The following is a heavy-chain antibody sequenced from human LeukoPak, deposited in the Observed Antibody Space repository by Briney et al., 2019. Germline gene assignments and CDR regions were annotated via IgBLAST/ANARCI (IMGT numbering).Heavy chain of an antibody. CDR2: IYYSGST. CDR1: GGSISSYY. Sequence: SETLSLTCTVSGGSISSYYWSWIRQPPGKGLEWIGYIYYSGSTNYNPSLKSRVTISVDTPKNQFSLKLSSVTAADTAVYYCARPMIYSSGWYSAFDIWGQGTMVTVSS. V-gene: IGHV4-59*01. D-gene: IGHD6-19*01. J-gene: IGHJ3*02. CDR3: ARPMIYSSGWYSAFDI.